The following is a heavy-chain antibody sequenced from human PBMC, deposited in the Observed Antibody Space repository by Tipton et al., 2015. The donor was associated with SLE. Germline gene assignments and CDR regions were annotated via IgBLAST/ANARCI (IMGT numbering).Heavy chain of an antibody. D-gene: IGHD6-19*01. CDR1: GGSISSDY. CDR2: VYYSGST. J-gene: IGHJ5*02. Sequence: GLVKPSETLSLTCTVSGGSISSDYWSWIRQPPGKGLEWIGYVYYSGSTNYNPSLKSRVTISVETSKSQFSLKLNSVDAADTAVYYCARLIAVSNTVDWFDPWGQGTLVTVSS. V-gene: IGHV4-59*08. CDR3: ARLIAVSNTVDWFDP.